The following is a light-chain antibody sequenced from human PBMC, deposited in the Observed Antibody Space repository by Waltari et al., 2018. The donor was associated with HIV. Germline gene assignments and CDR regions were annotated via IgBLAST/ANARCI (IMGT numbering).Light chain of an antibody. V-gene: IGLV2-14*02. CDR3: NSYTSSSTLGV. J-gene: IGLJ2*01. Sequence: QSALTQPRSVSGSPGQSVTISCTRTGSDVGNFKFVSWYQHLPARAPKLLIYDVTKRPSGVSSRFSGSKSGNTASLTISGLQAEDEAAYYCNSYTSSSTLGVFGGGTKLTVL. CDR2: DVT. CDR1: GSDVGNFKF.